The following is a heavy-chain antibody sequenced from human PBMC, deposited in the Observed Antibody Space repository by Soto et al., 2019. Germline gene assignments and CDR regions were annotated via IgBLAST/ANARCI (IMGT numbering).Heavy chain of an antibody. Sequence: GGSLRLSCAASGFTFSSYAMSWVRQAPGKGLDWISGISGSGAGTYYADSVKGRFTISRDNSKNTLYLQMNSLRAEDTAVYYCAKASLSSGLVVVAAALRPPDYWGQGTLVTVS. CDR3: AKASLSSGLVVVAAALRPPDY. CDR1: GFTFSSYA. V-gene: IGHV3-23*01. CDR2: ISGSGAGT. J-gene: IGHJ4*02. D-gene: IGHD2-2*01.